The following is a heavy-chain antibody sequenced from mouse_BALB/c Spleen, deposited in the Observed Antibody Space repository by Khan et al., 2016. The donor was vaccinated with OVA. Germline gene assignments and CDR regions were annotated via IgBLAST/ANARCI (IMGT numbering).Heavy chain of an antibody. V-gene: IGHV1-7*01. J-gene: IGHJ2*01. Sequence: QVRLQQSVAELAKPGASVKMSCKASGYTFTTYWMHWVKQRPGQGLEWIGYINPTSGYTDYNEKFKDRATLSADKSSSTASMQLSSLTSEDAAVYYCTRDRIDYWGQGTTLTVSS. CDR3: TRDRIDY. CDR2: INPTSGYT. CDR1: GYTFTTYW.